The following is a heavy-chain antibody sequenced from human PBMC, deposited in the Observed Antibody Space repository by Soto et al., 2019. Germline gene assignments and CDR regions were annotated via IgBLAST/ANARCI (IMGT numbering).Heavy chain of an antibody. Sequence: GGSLRLSCAASGFTFSSYGMHWVRQAPGKGLEWVAVISYDGSNKYYADSVKGRFTISRDNSKNTLYLQMNSLRAEDTAVYYCAKDLFSRVLLWFGEYFDYWGQGTLVTSPQ. CDR2: ISYDGSNK. CDR3: AKDLFSRVLLWFGEYFDY. CDR1: GFTFSSYG. D-gene: IGHD3-10*01. J-gene: IGHJ4*02. V-gene: IGHV3-30*18.